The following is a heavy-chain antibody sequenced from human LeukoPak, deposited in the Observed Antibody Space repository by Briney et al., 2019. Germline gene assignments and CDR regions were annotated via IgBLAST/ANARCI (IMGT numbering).Heavy chain of an antibody. Sequence: GGALRLSCAASGFTFRSYGMHWVRQAPGKGLEYVSAISSNGGRTYYANSVKGRFTISRDNSRNTLYLQMGSLRAEDMAVYYCATYYYDSGGFHFHHWGQGTLVTVSS. J-gene: IGHJ1*01. D-gene: IGHD3-22*01. V-gene: IGHV3-64*01. CDR1: GFTFRSYG. CDR2: ISSNGGRT. CDR3: ATYYYDSGGFHFHH.